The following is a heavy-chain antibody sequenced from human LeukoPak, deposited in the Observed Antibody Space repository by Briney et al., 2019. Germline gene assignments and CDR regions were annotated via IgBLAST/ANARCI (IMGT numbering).Heavy chain of an antibody. J-gene: IGHJ3*02. CDR3: ARDRGVGYCSGGSCYRTTFDI. CDR1: GLAVSTNY. CDR2: IYSGDNT. D-gene: IGHD2-15*01. V-gene: IGHV3-66*01. Sequence: GGSLRLSWAASGLAVSTNYISWVRQAPGKGLGCVSVIYSGDNTYYADSVKGRFTISRDNSKNTLCLQMNSLRAKDTAVYYCARDRGVGYCSGGSCYRTTFDIWGQGTMVTVSS.